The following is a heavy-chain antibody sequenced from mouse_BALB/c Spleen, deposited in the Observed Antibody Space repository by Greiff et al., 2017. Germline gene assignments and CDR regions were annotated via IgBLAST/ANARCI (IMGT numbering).Heavy chain of an antibody. CDR3: ARDSSLLRPYYFDY. D-gene: IGHD1-2*01. V-gene: IGHV5-6-3*01. J-gene: IGHJ2*01. CDR1: GFTFSSYG. CDR2: INSNGGST. Sequence: EVHLVESGGGLVQPGGSLKLSCAASGFTFSSYGMSWVRQTPDKRLELVATINSNGGSTYYPDSVKGRFTISRDNAKNTLYLQMSSLKSEDTAMYYCARDSSLLRPYYFDYWGQGTTLTVSS.